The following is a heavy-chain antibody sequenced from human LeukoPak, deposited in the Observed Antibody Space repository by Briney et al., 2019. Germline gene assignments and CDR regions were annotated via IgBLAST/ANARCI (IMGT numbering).Heavy chain of an antibody. CDR2: TSSSSSYK. D-gene: IGHD3-9*01. J-gene: IGHJ4*02. Sequence: GLLRLPCAASGFTFSSYSMDWVRQAPGEGLEWVSSTSSSSSYKYYADSVKGRFTVSRDNAKNSLYLQMNSLRAEDTAVYYCARGVYDILAGYRPYFFDYWGQGTLVTVSS. CDR1: GFTFSSYS. V-gene: IGHV3-21*01. CDR3: ARGVYDILAGYRPYFFDY.